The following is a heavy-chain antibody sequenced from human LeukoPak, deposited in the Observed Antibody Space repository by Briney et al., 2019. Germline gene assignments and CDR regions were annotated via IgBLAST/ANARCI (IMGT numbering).Heavy chain of an antibody. D-gene: IGHD2-2*01. Sequence: ASVKVSCKASGYTFTGYYMHWVRPAPGQGLEWMGRINPNSGGTNYAQKFQGRVTMTRDTSISTAYMELSRLRSDDTAVYYCAVVVSDYYFDYWGQGTLVTVSS. CDR3: AVVVSDYYFDY. CDR2: INPNSGGT. CDR1: GYTFTGYY. J-gene: IGHJ4*02. V-gene: IGHV1-2*06.